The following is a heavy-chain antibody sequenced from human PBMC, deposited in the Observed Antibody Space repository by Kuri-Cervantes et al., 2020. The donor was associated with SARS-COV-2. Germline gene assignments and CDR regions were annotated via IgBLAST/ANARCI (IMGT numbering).Heavy chain of an antibody. CDR3: AKYGTDDYLSTYFGRGSWFDP. V-gene: IGHV4-4*07. J-gene: IGHJ5*02. D-gene: IGHD3-3*01. CDR2: INTSGTT. CDR1: GGSITTNN. Sequence: SETLSLTCTVSGGSITTNNWNWVRQPAGKGLEWIGRINTSGTTNYNPSLKSRVTMSVDTSKNQFSLRLTSVTAADTAVYFCAKYGTDDYLSTYFGRGSWFDPWGQGTLVTVSS.